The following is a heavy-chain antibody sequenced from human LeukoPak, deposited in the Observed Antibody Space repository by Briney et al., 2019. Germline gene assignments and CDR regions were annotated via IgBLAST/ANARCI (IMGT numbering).Heavy chain of an antibody. V-gene: IGHV6-1*01. Sequence: SQTLSLTCDISGDSVSSNSAAWNWIRQSPSRGLEWLGRTYYRSKWYNDYTVSVKSRITINPDSSKNQFSLLLNSVTPEDTAVYYCARDLAPSSGGYSYTMDVWGEGTTVTVSS. CDR3: ARDLAPSSGGYSYTMDV. CDR1: GDSVSSNSAA. CDR2: TYYRSKWYN. J-gene: IGHJ6*04. D-gene: IGHD6-19*01.